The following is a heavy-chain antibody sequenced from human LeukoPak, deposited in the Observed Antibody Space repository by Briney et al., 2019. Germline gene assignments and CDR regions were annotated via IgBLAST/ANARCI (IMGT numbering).Heavy chain of an antibody. D-gene: IGHD3-10*01. J-gene: IGHJ6*02. CDR3: ARDIRVRYMPMVRAVEYYQYHAMDV. Sequence: GGSLRLSCAASGFSLTSNGMHWVRQAPGKGLEWVAFISHDGNKKYYADSVKGRFTISRDSSKSTLFLQMDSLRRDDTAVYYCARDIRVRYMPMVRAVEYYQYHAMDVWGQGTTVTVYS. V-gene: IGHV3-30*03. CDR2: ISHDGNKK. CDR1: GFSLTSNG.